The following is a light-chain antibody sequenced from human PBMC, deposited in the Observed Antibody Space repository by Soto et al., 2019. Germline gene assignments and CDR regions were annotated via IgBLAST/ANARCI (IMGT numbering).Light chain of an antibody. CDR2: DAS. V-gene: IGKV3-11*01. Sequence: EIVLTQSPATLSLSPGEKPPLPSRASKIVTSSLPWYQQKPGQAPRLLIYDASNRATGIPARFSGSGSGTDFTLTISSLEPEDFAVYYCQQRSNWPPITFGQGTRLEIK. J-gene: IGKJ5*01. CDR1: KIVTSS. CDR3: QQRSNWPPIT.